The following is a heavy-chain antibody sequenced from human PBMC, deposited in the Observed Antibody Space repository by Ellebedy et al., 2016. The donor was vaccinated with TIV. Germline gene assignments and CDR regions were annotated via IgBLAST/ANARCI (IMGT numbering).Heavy chain of an antibody. J-gene: IGHJ4*02. CDR1: GFTLSSYS. Sequence: GESLKISCAASGFTLSSYSMNWVRQAPGRGLEWVSYISSSSNTIYYADSVKGRFTISRDNAKNSLYLQMNSLRAEDTAVYYCARENWYNDYWGQGTLVTVSS. CDR2: ISSSSNTI. CDR3: ARENWYNDY. V-gene: IGHV3-48*01. D-gene: IGHD1/OR15-1a*01.